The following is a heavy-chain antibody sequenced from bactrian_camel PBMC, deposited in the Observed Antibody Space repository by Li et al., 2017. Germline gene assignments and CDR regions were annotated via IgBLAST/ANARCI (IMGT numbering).Heavy chain of an antibody. CDR1: GFPISNQW. CDR3: AARGLGADCSGPRRSSAEYVY. Sequence: HVQLVESGGGLVRPGASLRLSCVVSGFPISNQWMNWYRQAPGKEREFVSRVSVGGTTSYSDSVLGRFTISQGNAENALYLQMNSLKSEVTAMYFCAARGLGADCSGPRRSSAEYVYWGQGTQVTVS. J-gene: IGHJ4*01. V-gene: IGHV3S26*01. CDR2: VSVGGTT. D-gene: IGHD3*01.